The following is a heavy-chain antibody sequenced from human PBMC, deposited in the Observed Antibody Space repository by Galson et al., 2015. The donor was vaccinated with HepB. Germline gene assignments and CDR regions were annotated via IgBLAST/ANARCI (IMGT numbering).Heavy chain of an antibody. CDR2: ITSSGGIR. CDR3: AKDGIMVANDPYHFHY. Sequence: SLRLSCAASGFSFSSYAMTWVRQAPGKGLEWVSSITSSGGIRYYTDSVKGRFTVSRDNSKNTLLLQLNSLRAEDTAMYFCAKDGIMVANDPYHFHYWGQGTLVTVSS. V-gene: IGHV3-23*01. CDR1: GFSFSSYA. J-gene: IGHJ4*02. D-gene: IGHD2-15*01.